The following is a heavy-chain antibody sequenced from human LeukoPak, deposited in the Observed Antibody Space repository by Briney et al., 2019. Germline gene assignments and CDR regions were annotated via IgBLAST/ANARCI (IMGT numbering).Heavy chain of an antibody. V-gene: IGHV1-69*06. CDR3: ARDLPRDYYYGMDV. J-gene: IGHJ6*04. Sequence: SVKVSCKASGYTFAIYYIHWVRQAPGQGLEWMGGIIPIFGTANYAQKFQGRVTITADKSTSTAYMELSSLRSEDTAVYYCARDLPRDYYYGMDVWGKGTTVTVSS. CDR1: GYTFAIYY. CDR2: IIPIFGTA.